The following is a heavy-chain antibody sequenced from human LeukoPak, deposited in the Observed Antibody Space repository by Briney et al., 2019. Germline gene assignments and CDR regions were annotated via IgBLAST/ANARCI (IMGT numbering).Heavy chain of an antibody. Sequence: SETLSLTCAVYGGSFSGYYWSWIRQPPGKGLEWIGEINHSGSTNYNPSLKSRVTMSVDTSKNQFSLKLSSVTAADTAVYYCARVGEGYDFWSGYSPSGAFDIWGQGTMVTVSS. J-gene: IGHJ3*02. CDR1: GGSFSGYY. CDR2: INHSGST. CDR3: ARVGEGYDFWSGYSPSGAFDI. D-gene: IGHD3-3*01. V-gene: IGHV4-34*01.